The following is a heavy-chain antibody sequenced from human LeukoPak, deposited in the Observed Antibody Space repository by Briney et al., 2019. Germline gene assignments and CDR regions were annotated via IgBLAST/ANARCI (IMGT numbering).Heavy chain of an antibody. CDR2: ISSSSSYI. Sequence: GGSLRPSCAASGFTFTSFTTNCVPQAPGKGLEWVSLISSSSSYIFYADSVKGRFTISRDNAKKSLYLQMNSLRAEDTAVYYCARPIGGTTDFYVWDQGSLVTVSS. J-gene: IGHJ4*02. CDR3: ARPIGGTTDFYV. D-gene: IGHD3-3*01. CDR1: GFTFTSFT. V-gene: IGHV3-21*01.